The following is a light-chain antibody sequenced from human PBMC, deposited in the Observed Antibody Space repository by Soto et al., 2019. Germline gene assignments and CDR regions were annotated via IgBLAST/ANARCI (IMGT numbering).Light chain of an antibody. CDR1: QSVGSY. CDR2: DAS. V-gene: IGKV3-11*01. J-gene: IGKJ2*01. Sequence: EVVLTQSPATLSLSPGERATLSCWASQSVGSYLALYQQRLGKAPRLLIYDASNRATGIPARFSGSGSGTDFTLTISSLEPDDFAVYYCQQRSDWPSFGQGTKLEIK. CDR3: QQRSDWPS.